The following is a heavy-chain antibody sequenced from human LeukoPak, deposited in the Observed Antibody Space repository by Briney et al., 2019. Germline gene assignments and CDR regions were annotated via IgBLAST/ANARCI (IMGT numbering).Heavy chain of an antibody. V-gene: IGHV3-23*01. J-gene: IGHJ5*02. CDR3: AKIWFGATGVRFDP. CDR1: GFTFSSYA. D-gene: IGHD3-10*01. Sequence: PGGSLRLSCAASGFTFSSYAMSWVRQAPGKGLEWVSAISGSGGSTYYADSVKGRFTISRDNSKNTLYLQMNSLRAEDAAVYYCAKIWFGATGVRFDPWGQGTLVTVSS. CDR2: ISGSGGST.